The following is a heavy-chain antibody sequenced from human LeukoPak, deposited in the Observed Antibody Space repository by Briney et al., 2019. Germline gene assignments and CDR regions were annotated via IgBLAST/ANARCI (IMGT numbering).Heavy chain of an antibody. V-gene: IGHV1-2*02. CDR3: ARGRPTVTTWRSYDY. CDR2: INPNSGGT. CDR1: GYTFTGYY. J-gene: IGHJ4*02. D-gene: IGHD4-17*01. Sequence: ASVKVSCKASGYTFTGYYMHWVRQAPGQGLEWMGWINPNSGGTNYAQKFQGRVTMTRDTSISTAYMELSRLRSDDTAVYYCARGRPTVTTWRSYDYWGQGTLVTVSS.